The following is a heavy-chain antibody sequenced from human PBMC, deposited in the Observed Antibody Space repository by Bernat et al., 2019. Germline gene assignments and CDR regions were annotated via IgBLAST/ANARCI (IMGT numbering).Heavy chain of an antibody. D-gene: IGHD2-15*01. CDR1: GYTFTNYA. J-gene: IGHJ4*02. V-gene: IGHV1-3*01. CDR3: ARVGYCSGGSCSYFDY. Sequence: QVQLVQSGAEVKKPGASVKVSCEASGYTFTNYAIHWVRQAPGQSLEWVGWINPGNGNTKYSQNFQGRVTFTRDTSATTAYMEMSSLISEDTAVYYCARVGYCSGGSCSYFDYWGQGTLVTVSS. CDR2: INPGNGNT.